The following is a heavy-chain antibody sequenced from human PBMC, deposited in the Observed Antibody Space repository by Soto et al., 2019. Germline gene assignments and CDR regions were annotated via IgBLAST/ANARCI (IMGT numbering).Heavy chain of an antibody. Sequence: QVQLQESGPGLVKPSETLSLTCTVSGGSISSYYWSWIRQPPGKGLEWIGHIHYSGSTNYNPSLASRVTISVDTSKNRLSLNLSSVTAADTAVYYCARMIRSYYYGVDVWGQGTTVTVSS. CDR2: IHYSGST. V-gene: IGHV4-59*01. D-gene: IGHD3-22*01. CDR1: GGSISSYY. J-gene: IGHJ6*02. CDR3: ARMIRSYYYGVDV.